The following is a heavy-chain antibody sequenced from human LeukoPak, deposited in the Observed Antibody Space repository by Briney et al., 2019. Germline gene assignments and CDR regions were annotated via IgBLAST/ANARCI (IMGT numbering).Heavy chain of an antibody. CDR3: VRHLSDYRQAFDI. Sequence: SETLSLTCTVSGGSINSYYWSWIRQPPRKGLGWIGYIYFSGSTNYNPSLTSRVSISVDTSTNKFSLKLTSLTAADTAVNYCVRHLSDYRQAFDIWGQGTMVTVSS. V-gene: IGHV4-59*08. CDR2: IYFSGST. D-gene: IGHD3/OR15-3a*01. J-gene: IGHJ3*02. CDR1: GGSINSYY.